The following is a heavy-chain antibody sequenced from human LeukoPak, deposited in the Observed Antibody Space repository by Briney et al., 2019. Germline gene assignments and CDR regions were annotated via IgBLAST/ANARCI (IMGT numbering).Heavy chain of an antibody. D-gene: IGHD3-10*01. V-gene: IGHV3-23*01. Sequence: GGSLRLSCAASGFTFSSYAMSWVRQAPGKGLEWVSAISGSGGSTYYADSVKGRFTISRDNSKNTLYLQMNSLRAEDTAVYYCAKEWGPRGYYYYYMDVWGKGTTVTVSS. CDR1: GFTFSSYA. J-gene: IGHJ6*03. CDR2: ISGSGGST. CDR3: AKEWGPRGYYYYYMDV.